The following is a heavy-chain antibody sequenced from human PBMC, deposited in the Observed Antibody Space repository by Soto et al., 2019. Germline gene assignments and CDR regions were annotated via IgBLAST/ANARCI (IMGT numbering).Heavy chain of an antibody. V-gene: IGHV4-59*01. D-gene: IGHD3-10*01. CDR3: ARGGLSWFGESPGAFDI. Sequence: SETLSITCTVSGGSISSYYWSWIRQPPGKGLEWIGYIYYSGSTNYNPSLKSRVTISVDTSKNQFSLKLSSVTAADTAVYYCARGGLSWFGESPGAFDIWGQGTMVTVSS. J-gene: IGHJ3*02. CDR2: IYYSGST. CDR1: GGSISSYY.